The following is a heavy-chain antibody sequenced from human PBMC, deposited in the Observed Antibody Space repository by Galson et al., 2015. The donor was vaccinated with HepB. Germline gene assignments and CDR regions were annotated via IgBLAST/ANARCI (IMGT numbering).Heavy chain of an antibody. J-gene: IGHJ4*02. CDR2: IWYDGSNK. CDR1: GFTFSSYG. CDR3: ARATYYYDSSGAFDY. Sequence: SLRLSCAASGFTFSSYGMHWVRQAPGKGLEWVAVIWYDGSNKYYADSVKGRFTISRDNSKNTLYLQMNSLRAEDTAVYYCARATYYYDSSGAFDYWGQGTLVTVSS. D-gene: IGHD3-22*01. V-gene: IGHV3-33*08.